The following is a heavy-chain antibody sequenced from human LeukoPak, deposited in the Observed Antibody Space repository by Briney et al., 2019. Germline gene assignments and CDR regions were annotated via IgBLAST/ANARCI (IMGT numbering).Heavy chain of an antibody. CDR1: GFTFSSYE. Sequence: GGSLRLSCAASGFTFSSYETNWVRQAPGKGLEWVSYISSSGSTIYYADSVKGRFTISRDNAKNSLYLQMNSLRAEDTAVYYCAQLGITMIGGVWGKGTTVTISS. CDR2: ISSSGSTI. J-gene: IGHJ6*04. CDR3: AQLGITMIGGV. D-gene: IGHD3-10*02. V-gene: IGHV3-48*03.